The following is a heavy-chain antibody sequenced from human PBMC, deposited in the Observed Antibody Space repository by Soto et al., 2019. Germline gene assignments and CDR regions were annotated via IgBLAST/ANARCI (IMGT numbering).Heavy chain of an antibody. V-gene: IGHV3-23*01. CDR3: AKDHSNYYDSSGYYHRSAFDI. CDR2: ISGSGGST. J-gene: IGHJ3*02. CDR1: GFTFSSYA. D-gene: IGHD3-22*01. Sequence: GGSLRLSCVASGFTFSSYAMSWVRQAPGKGLEWVSAISGSGGSTYYADSVKGRFTISRDNSKNTLYLQMNSLRAEDTAVYYCAKDHSNYYDSSGYYHRSAFDIWGQGTMVTVSS.